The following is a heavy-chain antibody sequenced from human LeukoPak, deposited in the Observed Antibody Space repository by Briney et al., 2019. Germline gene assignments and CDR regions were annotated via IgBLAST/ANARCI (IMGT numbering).Heavy chain of an antibody. J-gene: IGHJ4*02. V-gene: IGHV3-7*01. Sequence: PGGSLRVSCEASGFTFNNYWMSWFRQAPGKGLEWVANIKLDESEKNYVDSVKGRFTISRDNVKNSLYLQMNSLRAEDTAVYSCARVNDYDSGSLYRPIDYWGQGTLVTVSS. D-gene: IGHD3-10*01. CDR2: IKLDESEK. CDR3: ARVNDYDSGSLYRPIDY. CDR1: GFTFNNYW.